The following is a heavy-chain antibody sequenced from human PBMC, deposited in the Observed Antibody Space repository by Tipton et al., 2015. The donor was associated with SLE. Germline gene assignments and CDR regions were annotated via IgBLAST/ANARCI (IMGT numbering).Heavy chain of an antibody. CDR2: IYYTGST. J-gene: IGHJ5*02. Sequence: LRLSCTVSGGSISSSSYYWGWIRQPPGKELEWIGSIYYTGSTYYNPSLKSRVTISVDTSKNQFSLKLSSVTAADTAIYYCARDRFGYNFFDPWGQGTLVTVSS. CDR1: GGSISSSSYY. CDR3: ARDRFGYNFFDP. D-gene: IGHD3-16*01. V-gene: IGHV4-39*07.